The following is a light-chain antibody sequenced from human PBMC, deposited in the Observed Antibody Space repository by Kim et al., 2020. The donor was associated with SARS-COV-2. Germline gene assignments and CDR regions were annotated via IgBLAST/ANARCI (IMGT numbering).Light chain of an antibody. Sequence: SLRERATPTRRGSWGISIHLAWLQQKPGQPPTRLIYDASATDSGLPARFSGNGAGTEFTPTISSLEPEDCAVYYCQQRSNWPWTFGQGTKVDIK. CDR1: WGISIH. V-gene: IGKV3-11*01. J-gene: IGKJ1*01. CDR2: DAS. CDR3: QQRSNWPWT.